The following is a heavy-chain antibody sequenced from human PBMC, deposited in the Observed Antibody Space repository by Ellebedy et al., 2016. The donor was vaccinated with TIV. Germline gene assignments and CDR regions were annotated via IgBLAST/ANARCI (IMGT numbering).Heavy chain of an antibody. CDR2: ISRDGGTK. CDR1: GFTFSGYD. V-gene: IGHV3-30*18. J-gene: IGHJ4*02. CDR3: AKPVFGGSSGGVDH. Sequence: GESLKISCAASGFTFSGYDMHWVRQTPGQGLEWVAVISRDGGTKFYLDSVKGRFTISRDNSKNTLDLQMNSLRVDDTAVYYCAKPVFGGSSGGVDHWGQGTLVTVSS. D-gene: IGHD1-26*01.